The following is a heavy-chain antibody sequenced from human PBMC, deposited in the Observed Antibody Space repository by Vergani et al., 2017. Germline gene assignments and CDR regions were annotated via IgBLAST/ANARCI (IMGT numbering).Heavy chain of an antibody. CDR3: AKVIDCSSTSCYSPWNAFDI. J-gene: IGHJ3*02. CDR2: ISWNSGSI. V-gene: IGHV3-9*01. Sequence: EVQLVESGGGLVQPGRSLRLSCAASGFTFDDYAMHWVRQAPGXGLEWVSGISWNSGSIGYADSVKGRFTISRDNAKNSLYLQMNSLRAEDTALYYCAKVIDCSSTSCYSPWNAFDIWGQGTMVTVSS. D-gene: IGHD2-2*01. CDR1: GFTFDDYA.